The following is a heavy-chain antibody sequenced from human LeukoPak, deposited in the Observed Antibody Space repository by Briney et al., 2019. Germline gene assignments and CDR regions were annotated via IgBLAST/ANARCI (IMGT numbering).Heavy chain of an antibody. Sequence: GGSLRLSCAASGFPFSSYGLHWVRQAPGKGLEWVAVISYDGSNKYYEDSVQGRLTLSRDNSKDTLDLQMNSLSAEDTDVYFCAXXXXXXSGXXPGHWGQGTLVTVSS. CDR3: AXXXXXXSGXXPGH. CDR1: GFPFSSYG. D-gene: IGHD3-10*01. V-gene: IGHV3-30*18. J-gene: IGHJ4*02. CDR2: ISYDGSNK.